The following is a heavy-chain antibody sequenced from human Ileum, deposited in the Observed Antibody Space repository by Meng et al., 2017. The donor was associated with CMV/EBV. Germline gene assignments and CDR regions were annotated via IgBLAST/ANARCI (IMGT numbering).Heavy chain of an antibody. V-gene: IGHV3-15*01. CDR3: TTGGDCSGGGCYSVDY. D-gene: IGHD2-15*01. CDR1: GFTFRDYY. J-gene: IGHJ4*01. CDR2: IKSKAHGGTT. Sequence: GGSLRLSCVVSGFTFRDYYMSWIRQAPGKGLEWIGRIKSKAHGGTTDYAAPVKGRITISRDDSKNTLYLQMNSLTTEDTALYYCTTGGDCSGGGCYSVDYWGQGTLVTVSS.